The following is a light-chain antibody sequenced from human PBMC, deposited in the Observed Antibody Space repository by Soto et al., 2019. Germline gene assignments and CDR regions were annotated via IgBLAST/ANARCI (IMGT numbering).Light chain of an antibody. J-gene: IGKJ2*01. CDR2: GVS. CDR3: QQYNQWPYT. Sequence: EIVMTQSPATLSVSPGERGTLSCRASQSVRSNLAWYQQKPGQAPRLLIYGVSTRATGVPARFSGSRSGTELTLTISGLQSEDFAVYYCQQYNQWPYTFGQGTKLEIK. V-gene: IGKV3-15*01. CDR1: QSVRSN.